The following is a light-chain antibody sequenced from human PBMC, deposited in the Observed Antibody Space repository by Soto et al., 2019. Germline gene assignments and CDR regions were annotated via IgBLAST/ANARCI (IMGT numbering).Light chain of an antibody. CDR1: SSDVTGYNY. CDR2: EVR. V-gene: IGLV2-14*01. Sequence: QSALTQPASVSGSPGQSITISCTGTSSDVTGYNYVYWYQQHPGKAPKLIIFEVRNRPSGIPNRFSGSKSANTAFLTISGLQAEDEADYYCASYTSSSIYVFGTGTKLTAL. CDR3: ASYTSSSIYV. J-gene: IGLJ1*01.